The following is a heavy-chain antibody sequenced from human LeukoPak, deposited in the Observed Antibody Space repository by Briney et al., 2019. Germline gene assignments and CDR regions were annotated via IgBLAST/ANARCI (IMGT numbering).Heavy chain of an antibody. D-gene: IGHD3-10*01. CDR1: GGSISSGSYY. V-gene: IGHV4-61*02. Sequence: SQTLSLTCAVSGGSISSGSYYWTWIRQPAGKGLEWIGRIYSSGSTNYNPSLQSRVTISLDTSKNQFSLRLSTVTAADTAVYYCARGRGYYGSGSYPFVYWGQGTLVTVSS. CDR2: IYSSGST. CDR3: ARGRGYYGSGSYPFVY. J-gene: IGHJ4*02.